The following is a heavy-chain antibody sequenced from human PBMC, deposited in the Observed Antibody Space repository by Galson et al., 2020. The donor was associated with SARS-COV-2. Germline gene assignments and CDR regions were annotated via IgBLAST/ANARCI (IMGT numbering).Heavy chain of an antibody. CDR2: IGGSGEST. CDR1: GFIFSGYA. V-gene: IGHV3-23*01. J-gene: IGHJ4*02. CDR3: AKDTAPAVPVPDY. Sequence: GGSLRLSCAASGFIFSGYAMSCVRQPPGKGLEWVSTIGGSGESTYYADSVNGRFTISRDNSKNTLYLQMNSLRAEDTAVYYCAKDTAPAVPVPDYWGQGTLVTVSS. D-gene: IGHD6-19*01.